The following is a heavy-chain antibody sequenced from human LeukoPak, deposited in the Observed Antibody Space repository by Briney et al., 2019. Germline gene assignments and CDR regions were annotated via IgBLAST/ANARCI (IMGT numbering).Heavy chain of an antibody. D-gene: IGHD3-10*01. CDR2: INSDGSST. CDR1: GFTFSSHW. Sequence: PGGSLRLYCAASGFTFSSHWMHWVRQAPGKGLVWVSRINSDGSSTSYADSVKSRFTISRDNAKNTLYLQMNSLRAEDTAVYYCARDRPTYYYGSGSYPDYWGQGTLVTVSS. V-gene: IGHV3-74*01. CDR3: ARDRPTYYYGSGSYPDY. J-gene: IGHJ4*02.